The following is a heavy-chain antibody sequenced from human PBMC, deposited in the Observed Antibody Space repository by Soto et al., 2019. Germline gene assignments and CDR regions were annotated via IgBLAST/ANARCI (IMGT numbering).Heavy chain of an antibody. J-gene: IGHJ5*02. CDR3: ARDRGVVAATWFDP. CDR2: IYYSGST. CDR1: GGCISSYY. V-gene: IGHV4-59*01. Sequence: ETLSLTCTVSGGCISSYYWIWIRQPPGKGLEWIGYIYYSGSTNYNPSLKSRVTISVDTSKNQFSLKLSSVTAADTAVYYCARDRGVVAATWFDPWGQGTLVTVSS. D-gene: IGHD2-15*01.